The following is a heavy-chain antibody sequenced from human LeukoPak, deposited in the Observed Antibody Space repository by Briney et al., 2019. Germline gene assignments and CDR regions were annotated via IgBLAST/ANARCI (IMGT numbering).Heavy chain of an antibody. V-gene: IGHV1-18*01. CDR1: GYTFTSYG. Sequence: ASVKVSCKASGYTFTSYGISWVRQAPGQGLGWMGWIQGRVTMTTDTSTSTGYMELRSLRSDDTAVYYCARGLVWTTVDYWGQGTLVTVSS. J-gene: IGHJ4*02. CDR3: ARGLVWTTVDY. D-gene: IGHD4-17*01.